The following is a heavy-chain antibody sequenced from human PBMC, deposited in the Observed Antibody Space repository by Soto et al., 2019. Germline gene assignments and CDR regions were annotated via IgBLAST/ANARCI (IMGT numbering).Heavy chain of an antibody. CDR3: ATETYGDY. CDR1: GFTFSTHS. CDR2: ISGGTDTT. J-gene: IGHJ4*01. Sequence: PGGSLRLSCAASGFTFSTHSMTWVRQAPGKGLEWVSAISGGTDTTYYADSVKGRFAISRDNSNNTLSLQMTSLRVEDTAVYYCATETYGDYWGQGTLVTVSS. V-gene: IGHV3-23*01. D-gene: IGHD4-17*01.